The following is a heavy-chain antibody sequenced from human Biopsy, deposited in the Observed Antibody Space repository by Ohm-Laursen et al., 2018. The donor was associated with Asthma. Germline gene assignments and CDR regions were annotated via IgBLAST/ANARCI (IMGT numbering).Heavy chain of an antibody. CDR2: INAGNGNT. V-gene: IGHV1-3*01. Sequence: ASVKVSCKASGYNFISFAIHWVRQAPGQRLEWMGWINAGNGNTKYSQKFQGRVSITRDTSASTAYMELRSLRSEDTAAYYCARTYYDFLTGQVKDAFGIWGQGTMVTGSS. J-gene: IGHJ3*02. CDR1: GYNFISFA. CDR3: ARTYYDFLTGQVKDAFGI. D-gene: IGHD3-9*01.